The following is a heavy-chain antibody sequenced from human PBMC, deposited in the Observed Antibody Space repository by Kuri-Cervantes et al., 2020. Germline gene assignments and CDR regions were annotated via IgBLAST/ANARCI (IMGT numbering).Heavy chain of an antibody. J-gene: IGHJ4*02. Sequence: ASVKVSCKASGYSFTNYGISWVRQAPGQGLEWMGWINCYNGNTNYAEKLQGRVTMTTDTSTSTAFMELTSLTSDDTAVYYCAKVAQAYFDYWGQGTLVTVSS. CDR3: AKVAQAYFDY. V-gene: IGHV1-18*01. CDR1: GYSFTNYG. CDR2: INCYNGNT.